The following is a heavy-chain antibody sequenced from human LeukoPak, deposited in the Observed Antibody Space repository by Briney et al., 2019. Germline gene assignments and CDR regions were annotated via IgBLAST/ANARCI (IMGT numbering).Heavy chain of an antibody. CDR1: GFTFSSYE. CDR2: ISSSGSTI. Sequence: GGSLRLSCAASGFTFSSYEMNWVRQAPGKGLEWVSYISSSGSTIYYADSVKGRFTISRDNAKNSLYLQMNSLRAEDTAVYYCAELGITMIGGAWGKGTTVTISP. V-gene: IGHV3-48*03. D-gene: IGHD3-10*02. CDR3: AELGITMIGGA. J-gene: IGHJ6*04.